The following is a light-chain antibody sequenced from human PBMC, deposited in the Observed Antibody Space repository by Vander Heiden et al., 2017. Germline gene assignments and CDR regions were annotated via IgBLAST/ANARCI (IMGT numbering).Light chain of an antibody. V-gene: IGKV1-5*03. CDR3: QCYNCYSAST. Sequence: DIQMTQSPSTLSASIGDRVSITCRASQTISDWLAWYQQKPGKAPKLLIYKASTLESGVPSRFSGSGFGTEFTLTISSLQPDDLATYYCQCYNCYSASTFGLGTKLEIK. J-gene: IGKJ2*02. CDR1: QTISDW. CDR2: KAS.